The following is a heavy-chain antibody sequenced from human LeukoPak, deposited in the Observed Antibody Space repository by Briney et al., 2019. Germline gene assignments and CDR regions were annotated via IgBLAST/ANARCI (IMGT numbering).Heavy chain of an antibody. CDR1: GGSSSSYH. D-gene: IGHD3-22*01. J-gene: IGHJ4*02. Sequence: SETLSLTCTVSGGSSSSYHWSWIRQPPGKGLEWIGYIYNSGTTNYNPSLKSRVTISVDTSKNQFSLKLSSVTAADTAVYYCARFDTSGYRAFDYWGQGTLVTVSS. CDR2: IYNSGTT. V-gene: IGHV4-4*09. CDR3: ARFDTSGYRAFDY.